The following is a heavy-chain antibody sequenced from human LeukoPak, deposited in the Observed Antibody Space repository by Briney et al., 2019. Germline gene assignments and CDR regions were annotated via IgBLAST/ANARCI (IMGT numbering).Heavy chain of an antibody. V-gene: IGHV3-48*03. J-gene: IGHJ4*02. D-gene: IGHD1-7*01. CDR3: ARSAKLELLDY. CDR2: ISSSGSTI. CDR1: GFTFSSYE. Sequence: GGSLRLSCAASGFTFSSYEMNWVRQAPGKGLEWASYISSSGSTIYYADSVKGRFTISRDNAKNSLYLQMNSLRAEDTAVYYCARSAKLELLDYWGQGTLVTVSS.